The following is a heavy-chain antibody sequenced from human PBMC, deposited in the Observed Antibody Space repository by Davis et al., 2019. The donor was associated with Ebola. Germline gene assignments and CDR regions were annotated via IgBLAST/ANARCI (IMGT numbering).Heavy chain of an antibody. J-gene: IGHJ6*02. CDR2: INHHGIT. CDR3: ARGLFWSGLDV. V-gene: IGHV4-34*01. Sequence: SETLSLTCAVYGGSFSGYYRSWIRQPPGKGLEWMGEINHHGITSYNPSLKSRVSMSVDTSKKQFSLKVTSVTAADTAVYYCARGLFWSGLDVWGQGTTVTVSS. CDR1: GGSFSGYY. D-gene: IGHD1-1*01.